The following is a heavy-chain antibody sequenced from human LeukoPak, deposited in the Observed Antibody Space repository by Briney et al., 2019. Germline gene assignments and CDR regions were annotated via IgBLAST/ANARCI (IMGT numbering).Heavy chain of an antibody. Sequence: GGSLRLSCVASGFTFSSYNMNWVRQAPGKGLEWVSSISSSSSYIYYADSVKGRFTISRDNAKNSLYLQMNSLRAEDTAVYYCASSIVYDSSRILRDYWGQGTLVTVSS. D-gene: IGHD3-22*01. CDR3: ASSIVYDSSRILRDY. J-gene: IGHJ4*02. CDR1: GFTFSSYN. V-gene: IGHV3-21*01. CDR2: ISSSSSYI.